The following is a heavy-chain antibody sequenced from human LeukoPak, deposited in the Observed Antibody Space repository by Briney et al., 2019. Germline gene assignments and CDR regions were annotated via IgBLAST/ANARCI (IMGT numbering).Heavy chain of an antibody. J-gene: IGHJ6*02. V-gene: IGHV3-66*01. CDR1: GFTFSSYW. CDR3: ARDGGYCSGGSCYRAVYYYGMDV. Sequence: GGSLRLSCAASGFTFSSYWMSWVRQAPGKGLEWVSVIYSGGSTYYADSVKGRFTISRDNSKNTLYLQMNSLRAEDTAVYYCARDGGYCSGGSCYRAVYYYGMDVWGQGTTVTVSS. CDR2: IYSGGST. D-gene: IGHD2-15*01.